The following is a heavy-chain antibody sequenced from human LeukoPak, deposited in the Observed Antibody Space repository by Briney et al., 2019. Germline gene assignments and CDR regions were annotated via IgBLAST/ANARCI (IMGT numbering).Heavy chain of an antibody. CDR2: LSGNGGSI. D-gene: IGHD3-10*01. CDR3: TKNEDYYASGSDDY. CDR1: GFTFNNYA. Sequence: GGSLRLSCAASGFTFNNYAMSWVRQAPGRGLEWVSALSGNGGSIYYADSVRGRFTISRVSSKNTLYLQINSLRAEDTAVYYCTKNEDYYASGSDDYSGQGTLVTVSS. V-gene: IGHV3-23*01. J-gene: IGHJ4*02.